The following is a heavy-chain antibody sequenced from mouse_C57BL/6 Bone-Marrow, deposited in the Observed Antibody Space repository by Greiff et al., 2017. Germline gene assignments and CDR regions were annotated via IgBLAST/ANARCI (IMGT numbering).Heavy chain of an antibody. Sequence: QVQLQQPGAELVKPGASVKLSCKASGYTFTSYWMQWVKQRPGQGLEWIGEINPSDSYTNYNQKFKGKATLTVDTSSSTAYMQLSSLTSEDSAVYYCARITTVVGGYFDVWGTGTTVTVSS. J-gene: IGHJ1*03. CDR2: INPSDSYT. V-gene: IGHV1-50*01. CDR3: ARITTVVGGYFDV. CDR1: GYTFTSYW. D-gene: IGHD1-1*01.